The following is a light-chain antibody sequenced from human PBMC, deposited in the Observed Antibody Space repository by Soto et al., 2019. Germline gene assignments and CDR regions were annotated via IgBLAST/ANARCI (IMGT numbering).Light chain of an antibody. Sequence: IVLTQSPGTLSLSPGERATLSCRASQSVSSSYLAWYQQKPGQAPRLLIYGASSRATGIPDRFSGSGSGTDFTHTISRLEPEDFAVYYCQHYGTSPLTFGGGTKVEIK. CDR1: QSVSSSY. J-gene: IGKJ4*01. CDR3: QHYGTSPLT. V-gene: IGKV3-20*01. CDR2: GAS.